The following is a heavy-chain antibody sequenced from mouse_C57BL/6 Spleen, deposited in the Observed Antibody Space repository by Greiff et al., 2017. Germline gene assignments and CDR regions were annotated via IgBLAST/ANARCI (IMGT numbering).Heavy chain of an antibody. J-gene: IGHJ1*03. CDR2: ISDGGSYT. Sequence: EVQLVESGGGLVKPGGSLKLSCAASGFTFSSYAMSWVRQTPEKRLEWVATISDGGSYTSYPDNVKGRFTISRDNAKNNLYLQMSHLKSEDTAMYYCARDPYGSRGDWYFDVWGTGTTVTGSS. CDR1: GFTFSSYA. D-gene: IGHD1-1*01. CDR3: ARDPYGSRGDWYFDV. V-gene: IGHV5-4*01.